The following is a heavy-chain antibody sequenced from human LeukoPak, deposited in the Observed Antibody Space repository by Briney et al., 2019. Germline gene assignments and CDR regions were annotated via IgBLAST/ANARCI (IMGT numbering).Heavy chain of an antibody. J-gene: IGHJ4*02. CDR3: AKDTSRIAAAGDY. CDR2: ISYDGSNK. Sequence: GRSLRLSCAASGFTFSSYGMHWVRQAPGKGLEWVAVISYDGSNKYYADSVKGRFTISRDNSKNTLYLQMNSLGAEDTAVYCCAKDTSRIAAAGDYWGQGTLVTVSS. V-gene: IGHV3-30*18. D-gene: IGHD6-13*01. CDR1: GFTFSSYG.